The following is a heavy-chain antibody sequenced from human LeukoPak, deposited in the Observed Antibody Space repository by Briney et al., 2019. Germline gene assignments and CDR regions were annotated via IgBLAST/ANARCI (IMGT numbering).Heavy chain of an antibody. Sequence: GASVKVSCKASGYIFNIYGISWVRQAPGQGLEWMGWISAYNGNTNYAQKLQGRVTMTTDTSTSTAYMELRSLRSDDTAVYYCARANPTYLFDYWGQGTLVTVSS. CDR2: ISAYNGNT. CDR1: GYIFNIYG. V-gene: IGHV1-18*01. CDR3: ARANPTYLFDY. J-gene: IGHJ4*02.